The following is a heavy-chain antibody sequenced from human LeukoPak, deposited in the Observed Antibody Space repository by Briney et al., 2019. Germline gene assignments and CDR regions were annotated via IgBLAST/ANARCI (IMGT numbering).Heavy chain of an antibody. V-gene: IGHV3-21*01. D-gene: IGHD3-10*01. CDR1: VFTFSNYS. J-gene: IGHJ4*02. CDR3: ARAKSDMVRGVIYY. CDR2: ISISRTYI. Sequence: PGGSLRLSCAASVFTFSNYSMIWVRQAPGKGLEWVSSISISRTYIYYADLLKDRFTISRDNAKNSLYLQMNSLRGEEKAVYYCARAKSDMVRGVIYYWGQGTLVTVSS.